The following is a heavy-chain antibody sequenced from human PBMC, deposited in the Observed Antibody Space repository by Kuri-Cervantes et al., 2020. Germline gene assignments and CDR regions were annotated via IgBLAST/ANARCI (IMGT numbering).Heavy chain of an antibody. V-gene: IGHV4-34*01. CDR3: ARANDSSGYSVDY. J-gene: IGHJ4*02. CDR1: GGSFSGYY. Sequence: SETLSLTCAVYGGSFSGYYWSWIRQPPGKGLEWIGEINHSGRTNYNPSLKSRVTISLDTSKNQFSLKLSSVTAADTAVYYCARANDSSGYSVDYWGQGTLVTVSS. CDR2: INHSGRT. D-gene: IGHD3-22*01.